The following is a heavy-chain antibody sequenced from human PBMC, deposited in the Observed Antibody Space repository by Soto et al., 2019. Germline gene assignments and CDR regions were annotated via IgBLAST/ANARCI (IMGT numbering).Heavy chain of an antibody. CDR1: GFALSTYW. CDR2: IKQDGSVK. J-gene: IGHJ4*02. V-gene: IGHV3-7*03. D-gene: IGHD6-25*01. Sequence: GGSLRLSCEASGFALSTYWMSWVRQAPGRGLEWVANIKQDGSVKHYVDSVRGRFTISRDNAKNSLFLQMNSLSAEDTAVYYCASLTETAKTFVYWGQGNPVTVSS. CDR3: ASLTETAKTFVY.